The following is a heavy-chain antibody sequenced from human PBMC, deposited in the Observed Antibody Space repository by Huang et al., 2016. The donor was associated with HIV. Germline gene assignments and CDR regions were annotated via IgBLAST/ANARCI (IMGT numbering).Heavy chain of an antibody. Sequence: VQLVESGGALVQPGGSLRLSCAASGFPVTTNYMNWVRQAPGNGRELVEAMERGDKTSPADSVKGRFTGSRDKSKNRMYLQMNRPRVEDTATYYCAREMMVRGVSVPITDGYFYYGMDVWGHGTTVSVSS. D-gene: IGHD3-10*01. CDR2: MERGDKT. CDR3: AREMMVRGVSVPITDGYFYYGMDV. V-gene: IGHV3-53*01. CDR1: GFPVTTNY. J-gene: IGHJ6*02.